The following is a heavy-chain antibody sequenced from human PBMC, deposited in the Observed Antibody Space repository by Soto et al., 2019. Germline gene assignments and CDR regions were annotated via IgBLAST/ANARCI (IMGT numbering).Heavy chain of an antibody. D-gene: IGHD1-26*01. Sequence: EVQLVESGGGFIQPGGSLRLSCVVSGLTVSRNYMTWVRQAPGKGLECVSVIYSGGSTYSADSVKGRFTISRDNSKNTVYLLINSLRDEDKAVYYCASITQGRAEAMDVWGQGTTVTVSS. CDR2: IYSGGST. J-gene: IGHJ6*02. CDR3: ASITQGRAEAMDV. V-gene: IGHV3-53*01. CDR1: GLTVSRNY.